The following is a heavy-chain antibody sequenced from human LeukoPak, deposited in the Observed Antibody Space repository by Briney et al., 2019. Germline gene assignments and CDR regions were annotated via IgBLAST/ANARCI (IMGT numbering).Heavy chain of an antibody. Sequence: GGSLRLSCAASGFIFGSYGMHWVRQAPGKGLEWVTFIRNDGSNKYYADSVKGRFTISRDNSKNTLYLQMNTLRAEDTAVYYCAKGVKHIVVVTAQHYFDYWGQGTLVTVSS. CDR1: GFIFGSYG. CDR3: AKGVKHIVVVTAQHYFDY. J-gene: IGHJ4*02. V-gene: IGHV3-30*02. D-gene: IGHD2-21*02. CDR2: IRNDGSNK.